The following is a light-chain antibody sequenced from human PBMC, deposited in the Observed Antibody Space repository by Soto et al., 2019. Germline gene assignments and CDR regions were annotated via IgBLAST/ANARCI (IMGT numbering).Light chain of an antibody. V-gene: IGLV2-14*03. Sequence: QSALTQPASLSGSPGQSISISCTGTGNDVGGYTFVSWYQQHPDKVPKLVIFDVNRRPSGVSDRFSGSKSVNAASLTISGLQAEDEADYYCCSYTATTTYVFGTGTKSPS. J-gene: IGLJ1*01. CDR3: CSYTATTTYV. CDR1: GNDVGGYTF. CDR2: DVN.